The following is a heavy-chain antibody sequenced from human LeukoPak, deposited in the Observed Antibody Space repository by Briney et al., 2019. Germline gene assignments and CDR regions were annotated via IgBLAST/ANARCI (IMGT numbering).Heavy chain of an antibody. CDR2: ISSSSSYI. V-gene: IGHV3-21*01. CDR1: GFTFSSYS. D-gene: IGHD6-13*01. J-gene: IGHJ4*02. Sequence: GGSLRLSCAASGFTFSSYSMNWVRQAPGKGLEWVSSISSSSSYIYYADSVKGRFTVSRDNAKNSLYLQMNSLRAEDTAVYYCARLTPPHAQQLVSNYLDYWGQGTLVTVSS. CDR3: ARLTPPHAQQLVSNYLDY.